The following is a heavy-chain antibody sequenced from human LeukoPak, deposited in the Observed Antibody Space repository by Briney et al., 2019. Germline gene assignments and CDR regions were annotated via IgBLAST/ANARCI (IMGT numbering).Heavy chain of an antibody. D-gene: IGHD2-2*01. V-gene: IGHV4-4*07. CDR3: ARADFDCSRTSCYFDL. CDR2: IYTSGST. J-gene: IGHJ2*01. Sequence: SETLSLTCTVSGGSISSYYWSWIRQPAGKGLEWIGRIYTSGSTNYNPSLKSRVTMSVDTSKNQFSLKLSSVTAADTAVYYCARADFDCSRTSCYFDLWGRGTLVTVSS. CDR1: GGSISSYY.